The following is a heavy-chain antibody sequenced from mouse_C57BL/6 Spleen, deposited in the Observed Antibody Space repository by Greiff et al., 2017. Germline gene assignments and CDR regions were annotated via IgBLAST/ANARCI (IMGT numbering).Heavy chain of an antibody. V-gene: IGHV1-50*01. D-gene: IGHD2-3*01. CDR1: GYTFTSYW. Sequence: QVQLQQPGAELVKPGASVKLSCKASGYTFTSYWMQWVKQRPGQGLEWIGEIDPSDSYTNYNQKFKGKATLTVDTSSSTAYMQLSSLTSEDSAVYYCASRGWILRGFAYWGQGTLVTVSA. J-gene: IGHJ3*01. CDR3: ASRGWILRGFAY. CDR2: IDPSDSYT.